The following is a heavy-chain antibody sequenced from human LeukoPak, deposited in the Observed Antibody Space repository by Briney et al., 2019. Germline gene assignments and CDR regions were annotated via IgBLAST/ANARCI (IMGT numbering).Heavy chain of an antibody. CDR3: AKPDYYDSSGLNYFDY. CDR1: GFTFSSYG. Sequence: PGGSLILSCAASGFTFSSYGMHWVRQAPGKGLEWVAFIRYDGSNKYYADSVKGRFTISRDNSKNTLYLQMNSLRAEDTAVYYCAKPDYYDSSGLNYFDYWGQGTLVTVSS. CDR2: IRYDGSNK. D-gene: IGHD3-22*01. V-gene: IGHV3-30*02. J-gene: IGHJ4*02.